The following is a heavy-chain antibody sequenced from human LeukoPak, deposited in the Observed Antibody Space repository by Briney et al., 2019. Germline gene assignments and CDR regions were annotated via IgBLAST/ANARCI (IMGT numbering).Heavy chain of an antibody. CDR2: IWYDGSNK. Sequence: GGSLRLPCAASGFTFSSYGMHWVRQAPGKGLEWVAVIWYDGSNKYYADSVKGRFTISRDNSKNTLYLQMNSLRAEDTAVYYCARETDYGDYPDYWGQGTLVTVSS. J-gene: IGHJ4*02. CDR3: ARETDYGDYPDY. D-gene: IGHD4-17*01. CDR1: GFTFSSYG. V-gene: IGHV3-33*01.